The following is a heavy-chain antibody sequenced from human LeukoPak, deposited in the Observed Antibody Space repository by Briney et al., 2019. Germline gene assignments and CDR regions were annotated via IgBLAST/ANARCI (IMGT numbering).Heavy chain of an antibody. J-gene: IGHJ3*02. Sequence: ASVKVSCKASGGTFSSYAISWVRQAPGQGLEWMGWINPNSGGTNYAQKFQGRVTMTRDTSISTAYMEVSRLRSDDTAVYYCARAPGGYAFDIWGQGTMVTVSS. CDR1: GGTFSSYA. CDR3: ARAPGGYAFDI. CDR2: INPNSGGT. V-gene: IGHV1-2*02.